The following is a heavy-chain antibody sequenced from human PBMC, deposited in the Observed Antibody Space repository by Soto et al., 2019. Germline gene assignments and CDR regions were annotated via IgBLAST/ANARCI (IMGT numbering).Heavy chain of an antibody. V-gene: IGHV3-7*01. CDR1: GFTFSKSW. J-gene: IGHJ5*02. CDR3: SRPYSSSRYFDP. D-gene: IGHD6-13*01. Sequence: XESLRLSCVASGFTFSKSWMNGVRQAPGKGLQWVANINQDGSEKSYVDSVKGRFTISRDNARNSLFLQMDSLGVDDTAVYFCSRPYSSSRYFDPWGQGTLVTVSS. CDR2: INQDGSEK.